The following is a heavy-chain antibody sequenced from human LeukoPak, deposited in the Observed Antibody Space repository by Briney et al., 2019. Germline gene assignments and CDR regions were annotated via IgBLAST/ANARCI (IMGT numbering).Heavy chain of an antibody. Sequence: GSLRLSCAASGVTFSSYSMNWVRQAPGKGLEWVSYITSSSSTIYYADSVRGRFTISRDNAESSLYLQMNSLRAEDTAVYYCARGHWGLDYWGRGTLVTVSS. D-gene: IGHD7-27*01. CDR1: GVTFSSYS. V-gene: IGHV3-48*04. CDR2: ITSSSSTI. CDR3: ARGHWGLDY. J-gene: IGHJ4*02.